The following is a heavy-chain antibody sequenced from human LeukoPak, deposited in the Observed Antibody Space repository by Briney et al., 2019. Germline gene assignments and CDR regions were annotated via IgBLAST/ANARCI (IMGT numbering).Heavy chain of an antibody. Sequence: GGSLRLSCAASGFTFSSYAMSWVRQAPGKGLEWVSAISGSGGSTYYADSVKGRFTISRDNSKNTLYLQMNSLRAEDTAVYYCAKVTAAAGHSGWFDPWGQGTLVTVSS. CDR1: GFTFSSYA. CDR3: AKVTAAAGHSGWFDP. D-gene: IGHD6-13*01. V-gene: IGHV3-23*01. J-gene: IGHJ5*02. CDR2: ISGSGGST.